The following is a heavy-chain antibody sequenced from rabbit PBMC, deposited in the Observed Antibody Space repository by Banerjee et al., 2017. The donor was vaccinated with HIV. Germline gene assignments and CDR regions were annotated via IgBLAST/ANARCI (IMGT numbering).Heavy chain of an antibody. J-gene: IGHJ3*01. CDR1: GFDFSSNA. CDR3: TRGWGDL. Sequence: QSLEESGGDLVKPGASLTLTCKASGFDFSSNAMCWVRQAPGKGLEWIACIYPDYGNTYYASWARGRFTISKTSSTTVTLQMTRLTAADTATYFCTRGWGDLWGQGTLVTVS. V-gene: IGHV1S40*01. CDR2: IYPDYGNT. D-gene: IGHD4-1*01.